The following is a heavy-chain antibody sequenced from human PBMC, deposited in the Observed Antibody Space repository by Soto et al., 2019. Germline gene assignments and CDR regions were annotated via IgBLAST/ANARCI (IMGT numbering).Heavy chain of an antibody. CDR2: ISPYTGDT. Sequence: QVQLVQSGDEMKKPGASVRVSCKASGYIFVNYGIAWVRQAPGQGLEWMGWISPYTGDTHSASKVQGRLTMTTDTXXSTACRDLGSLTSDDTAVYYCAMVDNYVTPTPQDAWGQGTTVTVSS. J-gene: IGHJ6*02. CDR3: AMVDNYVTPTPQDA. V-gene: IGHV1-18*01. D-gene: IGHD3-16*01. CDR1: GYIFVNYG.